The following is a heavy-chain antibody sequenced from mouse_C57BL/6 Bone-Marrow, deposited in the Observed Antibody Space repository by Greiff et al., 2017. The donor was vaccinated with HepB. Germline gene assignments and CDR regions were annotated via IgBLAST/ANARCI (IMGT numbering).Heavy chain of an antibody. J-gene: IGHJ3*01. CDR2: IYPGSGST. CDR1: GYTFTSYW. CDR3: ARRGLLLLAAY. Sequence: QVHVKQPGAELVKPGASVKMSCKASGYTFTSYWITWVKQGPGQGLEWIGDIYPGSGSTNYNEKFKSKATLTVDTSSSTAYMQLSSLTSEDSAVYYCARRGLLLLAAYWGQGTLVTVSA. D-gene: IGHD3-1*01. V-gene: IGHV1-55*01.